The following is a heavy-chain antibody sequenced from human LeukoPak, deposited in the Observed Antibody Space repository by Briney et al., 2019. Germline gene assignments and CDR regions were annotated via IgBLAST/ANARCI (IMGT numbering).Heavy chain of an antibody. V-gene: IGHV3-48*01. CDR1: GFTFSSYS. D-gene: IGHD1-7*01. Sequence: GGSLRLSCAASGFTFSSYSMNWVRQAPGKGLEWVSYISSSSSTIYYADSVKGRFTISRDNAKNSLYLQMNSLRAEDTAVYYCAKDRDWNSLDAFDIWGQGTMVTVSS. CDR2: ISSSSSTI. J-gene: IGHJ3*02. CDR3: AKDRDWNSLDAFDI.